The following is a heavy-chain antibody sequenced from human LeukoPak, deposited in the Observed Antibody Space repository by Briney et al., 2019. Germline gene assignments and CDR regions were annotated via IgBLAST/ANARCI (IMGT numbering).Heavy chain of an antibody. D-gene: IGHD6-13*01. CDR1: GYTFISYA. Sequence: GASVKVSCKASGYTFISYAMNWVRQAPGQGLEWMGWINTNTGNPTYAQEFTGRVVFSLDSSFSTAYLQISSLKAEDTAVYYCARVGYFMAAKQGIDYWGQGTLVTVSS. V-gene: IGHV7-4-1*02. J-gene: IGHJ4*02. CDR2: INTNTGNP. CDR3: ARVGYFMAAKQGIDY.